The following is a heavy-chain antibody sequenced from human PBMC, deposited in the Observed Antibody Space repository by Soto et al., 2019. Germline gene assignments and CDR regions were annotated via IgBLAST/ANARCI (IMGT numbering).Heavy chain of an antibody. CDR2: ISAYNGNT. D-gene: IGHD5-18*01. Sequence: GAAGKVCSEAWFCSFAGSGSRWGRQAPGQGLEWMGWISAYNGNTNYAQKLQGRVTMTTDTSTSTAYMELRSLRSDDTAVYYCARVDTAMVVGAFAIWGQGTVVPVSS. CDR1: FCSFAGSG. V-gene: IGHV1-18*01. CDR3: ARVDTAMVVGAFAI. J-gene: IGHJ3*02.